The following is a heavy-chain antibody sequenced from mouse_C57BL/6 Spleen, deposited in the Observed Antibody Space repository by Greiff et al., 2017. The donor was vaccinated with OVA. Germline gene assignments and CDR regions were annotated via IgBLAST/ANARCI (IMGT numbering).Heavy chain of an antibody. V-gene: IGHV1-61*01. CDR3: ARRGRQLRLFDY. J-gene: IGHJ2*01. Sequence: QVQLQQPGAELVRPGSSVKLSCKASGYTFTSYWMDWVKQRPGQGLEWIGNIYPSDSETHYNQKFKDKATLTVDKSSSTAYRQLSSLTSEDSAVYYCARRGRQLRLFDYWGQGTTLTVSS. CDR1: GYTFTSYW. CDR2: IYPSDSET. D-gene: IGHD3-2*02.